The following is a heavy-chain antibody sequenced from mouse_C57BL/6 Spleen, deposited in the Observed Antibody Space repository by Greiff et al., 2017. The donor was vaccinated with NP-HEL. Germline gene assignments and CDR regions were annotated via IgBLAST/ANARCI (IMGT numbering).Heavy chain of an antibody. Sequence: EVMLVESGGGLVQPGGSMKLSCVASGFTFSNYWMNWVRQSPEKGLEWVAQIRLKSDNYATHYAESVKGRFTISRDDSKSSVYLQMNNLRAEDTGIYYCTVYYGNLGYWGQGTTLTVSS. CDR1: GFTFSNYW. D-gene: IGHD2-1*01. V-gene: IGHV6-3*01. CDR3: TVYYGNLGY. J-gene: IGHJ2*01. CDR2: IRLKSDNYAT.